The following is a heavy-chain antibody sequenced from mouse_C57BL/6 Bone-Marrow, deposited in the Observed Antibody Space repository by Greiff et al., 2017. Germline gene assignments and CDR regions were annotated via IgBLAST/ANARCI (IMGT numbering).Heavy chain of an antibody. J-gene: IGHJ1*03. CDR2: INSDGGST. CDR1: EYEFPSHD. V-gene: IGHV5-2*01. CDR3: ARHRYYGSSYGWYFDV. D-gene: IGHD1-1*01. Sequence: DVKLQESGGGLVQPGESLKLSCESNEYEFPSHDMSWVRKTPEKRLELVAAINSDGGSTYYPDTMERRFIISRDNAKKTLYLQMSSLRSEDTALYYCARHRYYGSSYGWYFDVWGTGTTVTVSS.